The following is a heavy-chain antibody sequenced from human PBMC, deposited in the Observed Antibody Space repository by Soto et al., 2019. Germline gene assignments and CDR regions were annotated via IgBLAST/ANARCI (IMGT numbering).Heavy chain of an antibody. CDR1: GFTFSSYA. V-gene: IGHV3-30-3*01. D-gene: IGHD1-26*01. J-gene: IGHJ4*02. CDR3: ARDISGSYYGHYFDY. CDR2: ISYDGSNK. Sequence: PGGSLRLSCAASGFTFSSYAMHWVRQAPGKGLEWVAVISYDGSNKYYADSVKGRFTISRDNSKNTLYLQMNSLRAEDTAVYYCARDISGSYYGHYFDYWGQGTLVTVSS.